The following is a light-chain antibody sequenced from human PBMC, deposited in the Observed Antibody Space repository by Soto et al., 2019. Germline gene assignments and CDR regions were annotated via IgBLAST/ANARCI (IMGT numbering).Light chain of an antibody. J-gene: IGKJ1*01. Sequence: DIKVTQSPSTLSASVGDRVTITCRASQSISSWLAWYQQKPGKAPKLLIYKASSLESGVRSRFSGSGSGTEFTLTISSLQPDDVATDYCPQYNSSPWTFGQGTKVDIK. CDR3: PQYNSSPWT. CDR2: KAS. CDR1: QSISSW. V-gene: IGKV1-5*03.